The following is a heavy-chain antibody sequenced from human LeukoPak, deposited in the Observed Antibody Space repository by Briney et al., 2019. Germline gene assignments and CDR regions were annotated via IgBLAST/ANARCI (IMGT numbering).Heavy chain of an antibody. CDR2: ISSSGSTI. Sequence: GGSLRLSCAASGFTFSSYEMNWVRQAPGKGLEWVSYISSSGSTIYYADSVKGRFTISRDNAKNSLYLQMNSLRAEDTAVYYCARVPPLVDSSGYYYYYYGMDVWGQGTTVTVSS. CDR3: ARVPPLVDSSGYYYYYYGMDV. J-gene: IGHJ6*02. V-gene: IGHV3-48*03. D-gene: IGHD3-22*01. CDR1: GFTFSSYE.